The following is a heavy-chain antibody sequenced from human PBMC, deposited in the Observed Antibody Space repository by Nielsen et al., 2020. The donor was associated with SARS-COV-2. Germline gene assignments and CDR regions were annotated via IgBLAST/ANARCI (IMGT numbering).Heavy chain of an antibody. CDR2: MSGSSSYI. Sequence: GESLKISCAGSGFTFSDYYMSWIRQAPGKGLEWVAQMSGSSSYIHYADSVKGRYTISKDSAKNSLYLQMNSLRAEDTAVYYCARSSGSAFDIWGQGTMVTVSS. D-gene: IGHD6-19*01. J-gene: IGHJ3*02. CDR3: ARSSGSAFDI. CDR1: GFTFSDYY. V-gene: IGHV3-11*06.